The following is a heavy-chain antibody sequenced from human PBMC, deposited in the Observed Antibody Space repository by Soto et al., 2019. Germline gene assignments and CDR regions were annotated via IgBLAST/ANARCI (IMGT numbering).Heavy chain of an antibody. CDR3: ARVPVGVYGKFDP. D-gene: IGHD2-2*01. Sequence: EVQLMESGGGLVQPGGSLRLSCAASGFALSSYWMHWVRQVLGKGLMWVSRINPDGSRIDYADSVQGRFTISKDNAKNTLFLQMNSLRAEDTAVYHCARVPVGVYGKFDPWGQGTLVTVSS. V-gene: IGHV3-74*01. J-gene: IGHJ5*02. CDR1: GFALSSYW. CDR2: INPDGSRI.